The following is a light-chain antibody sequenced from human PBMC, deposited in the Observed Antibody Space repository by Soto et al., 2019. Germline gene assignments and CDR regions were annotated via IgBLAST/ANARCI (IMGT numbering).Light chain of an antibody. CDR2: KAS. V-gene: IGKV1-5*03. CDR3: QQFHSFSRT. CDR1: QSISGW. J-gene: IGKJ1*01. Sequence: DIQMTQFPSTLSASVGDRVTITCRASQSISGWLAWYQQRPGKAPKLLIYKASHLERGVPPRFSGSGSGTEFTLTISSLQPEDFATYYCQQFHSFSRTFGQGTKVDNK.